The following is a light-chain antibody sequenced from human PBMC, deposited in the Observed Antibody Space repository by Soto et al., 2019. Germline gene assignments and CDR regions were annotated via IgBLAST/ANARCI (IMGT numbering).Light chain of an antibody. CDR1: PSVTNF. Sequence: EIVMTQSPATLSVSPGERSTLSFMFSPSVTNFLACYQQKPGQAPRLLIYGAFNRATGIPARFSGSGSGTDFTLTISSLEPEDSAVYYCQQRNVWPPVTFGQGTRLEI. CDR3: QQRNVWPPVT. V-gene: IGKV3-11*01. CDR2: GAF. J-gene: IGKJ5*01.